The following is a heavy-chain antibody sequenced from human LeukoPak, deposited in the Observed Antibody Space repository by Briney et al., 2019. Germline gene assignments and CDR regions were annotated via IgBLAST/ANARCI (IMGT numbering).Heavy chain of an antibody. CDR3: ARAEPRSSTDAFDI. CDR2: INPNSGVT. J-gene: IGHJ3*02. D-gene: IGHD6-13*01. V-gene: IGHV1-2*04. Sequence: ASVKVSCKASGYTFTGYYMNWVRQAPGQGLEGMGGINPNSGVTNYAQMFQGWVTMTRDTSISTDYMELSRLRSDDTAVYYCARAEPRSSTDAFDIWGQGTMVTVSS. CDR1: GYTFTGYY.